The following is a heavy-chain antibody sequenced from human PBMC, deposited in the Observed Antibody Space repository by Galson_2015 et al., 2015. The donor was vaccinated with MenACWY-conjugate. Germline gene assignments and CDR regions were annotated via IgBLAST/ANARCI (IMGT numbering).Heavy chain of an antibody. V-gene: IGHV1-18*01. J-gene: IGHJ4*02. D-gene: IGHD1-26*01. CDR3: ARDPSVGATPREPGYFDY. Sequence: SVKVSCKASGYTFTSYGISWGRQAPGQGLEWMGWISAYNGNTNYAQKLQGRVTMTTDTSTSTAYMELRSLRSDGTAVYYCARDPSVGATPREPGYFDYWVQGTLVTVSS. CDR2: ISAYNGNT. CDR1: GYTFTSYG.